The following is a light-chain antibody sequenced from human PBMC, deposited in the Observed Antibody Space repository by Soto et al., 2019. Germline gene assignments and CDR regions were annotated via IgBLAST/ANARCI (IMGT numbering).Light chain of an antibody. CDR2: AAS. CDR1: ESISRH. J-gene: IGKJ2*01. CDR3: QQSASTVPMYT. V-gene: IGKV1-39*01. Sequence: DIQMTQSPPSLSASIGDRVTITCRASESISRHLNWYQQRPGRAPKLLIYAASTLHSGVPSRFSGSGSGTDFTLTISSLQPEDIATYHCQQSASTVPMYTFGQGTKVEI.